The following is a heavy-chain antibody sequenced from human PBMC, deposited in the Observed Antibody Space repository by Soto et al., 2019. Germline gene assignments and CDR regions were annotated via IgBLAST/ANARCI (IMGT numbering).Heavy chain of an antibody. CDR1: GGSFSGYY. J-gene: IGHJ5*02. Sequence: SETLSLTCAVYGGSFSGYYWSWIRQPPGKGLEWIGEINHRGSTNYNPSLKSRVTISVDTSKNQFSLKLSSVTAADTAVYYCARVPSPWGQGTLVTVSS. V-gene: IGHV4-34*01. CDR3: ARVPSP. CDR2: INHRGST.